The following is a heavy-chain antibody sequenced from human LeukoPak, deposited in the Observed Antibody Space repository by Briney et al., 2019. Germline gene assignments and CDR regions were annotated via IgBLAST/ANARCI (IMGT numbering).Heavy chain of an antibody. CDR2: ISNTGSLI. J-gene: IGHJ3*01. Sequence: GGSLRLSCAASGFTFSNYAMNWVRQAPGKGLEWVSYISNTGSLIYYADSLKGRFTISRDNAKSSLHLQMNSLRAGDTAVYYCARGKYPGAYDVWGQGTMVTVSS. V-gene: IGHV3-48*04. CDR3: ARGKYPGAYDV. CDR1: GFTFSNYA. D-gene: IGHD2-2*01.